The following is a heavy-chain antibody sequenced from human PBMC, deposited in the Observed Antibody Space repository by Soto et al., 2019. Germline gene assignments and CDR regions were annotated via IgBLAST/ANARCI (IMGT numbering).Heavy chain of an antibody. CDR3: ARHEKYVWGSYSSNWFDP. Sequence: PSETLSLTCTVSGGSISSSSYYWGWIRQPPGKGLEWIGSIYYSGSTYYNPSLKSRVTISVDTSKNQFSLKLSSVTAADTAVYYCARHEKYVWGSYSSNWFDPWGQGTLVTVSS. J-gene: IGHJ5*02. CDR1: GGSISSSSYY. CDR2: IYYSGST. D-gene: IGHD3-16*01. V-gene: IGHV4-39*01.